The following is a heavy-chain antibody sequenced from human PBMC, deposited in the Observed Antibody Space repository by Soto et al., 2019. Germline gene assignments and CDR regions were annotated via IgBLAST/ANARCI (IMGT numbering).Heavy chain of an antibody. V-gene: IGHV1-18*01. D-gene: IGHD3-16*01. Sequence: QVQLVQSGAEVKKPGASVKVSCKASGYTFTSYGIGWVRQAPGQGLEWMGWISAYNGKPNYAQKLQGRVNMTTDTSTSTAYMELRSLRSDDTAVYYCARGITFGGALGRDWFDPWGQGTLVTVSS. CDR1: GYTFTSYG. CDR3: ARGITFGGALGRDWFDP. J-gene: IGHJ5*02. CDR2: ISAYNGKP.